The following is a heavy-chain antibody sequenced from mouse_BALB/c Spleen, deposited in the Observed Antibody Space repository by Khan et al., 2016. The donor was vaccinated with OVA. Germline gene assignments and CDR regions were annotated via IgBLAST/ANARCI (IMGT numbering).Heavy chain of an antibody. CDR3: ARMYGGDFDY. D-gene: IGHD2-10*02. J-gene: IGHJ2*01. CDR2: ISYSGNT. Sequence: EVQLVESGPGLVKPSQSLSLTCTVTGYSITSDYAWNWIRQFPGNKLEWMGHISYSGNTKYNPSLKSRISITRDTSKNQFFLQLNSVTTEDTATYYWARMYGGDFDYWGQGTTLTVSS. CDR1: GYSITSDYA. V-gene: IGHV3-2*02.